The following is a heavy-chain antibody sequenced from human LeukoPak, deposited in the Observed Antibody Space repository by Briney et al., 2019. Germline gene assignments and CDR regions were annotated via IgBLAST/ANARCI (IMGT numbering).Heavy chain of an antibody. CDR1: GGSISSSSYY. CDR2: IYTSGST. CDR3: ATVIGPGGWFDP. Sequence: PSETLSLTCTVSGGSISSSSYYWSWIRQPAGKGLEWIGRIYTSGSTNYNPSLKSRVTMSVDTSKNQFSLKLSSVTAADTAVYYCATVIGPGGWFDPWGQGTLVTVSS. V-gene: IGHV4-61*02. J-gene: IGHJ5*02.